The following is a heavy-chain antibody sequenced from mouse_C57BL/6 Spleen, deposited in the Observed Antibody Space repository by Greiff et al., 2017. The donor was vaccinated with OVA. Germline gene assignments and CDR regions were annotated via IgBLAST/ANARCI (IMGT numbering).Heavy chain of an antibody. J-gene: IGHJ1*03. CDR2: IDPENGDT. V-gene: IGHV14-4*01. CDR3: TTLRAYYSNTRYFDV. D-gene: IGHD2-5*01. Sequence: VQLQQSGAELVRPGASVKLSCTASGFNIKDDYMHWVKQRPEQGLEWIGWIDPENGDTEYASKFQGKATITADTSSNTAYLQLSSLTSEDTAVYYGTTLRAYYSNTRYFDVWGTGTTVTVSS. CDR1: GFNIKDDY.